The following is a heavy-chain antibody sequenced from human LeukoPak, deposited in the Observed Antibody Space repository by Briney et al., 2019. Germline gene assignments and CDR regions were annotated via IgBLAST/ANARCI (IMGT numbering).Heavy chain of an antibody. J-gene: IGHJ4*02. CDR1: GYTFTSCG. D-gene: IGHD6-19*01. Sequence: ASVKVSCKASGYTFTSCGIIWVRQAPGQGLEWMGWISTYTGYSKYAQNLQGRVTMTADTSTSTAYIELSSLRSDDTAVYYCATNSSGGYSDYWGQGTLVTVSS. V-gene: IGHV1-18*01. CDR2: ISTYTGYS. CDR3: ATNSSGGYSDY.